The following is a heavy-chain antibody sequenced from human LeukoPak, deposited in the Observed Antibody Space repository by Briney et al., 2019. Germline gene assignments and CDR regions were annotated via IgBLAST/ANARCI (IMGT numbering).Heavy chain of an antibody. J-gene: IGHJ4*02. CDR2: IYYRGST. V-gene: IGHV4-31*03. CDR3: ARWSDPDFDY. CDR1: GGSISSGGYY. Sequence: SETLSLTCTVSGGSISSGGYYWSWIRQHPGKGLEWIGYIYYRGSTYYNPSLKSRVTISVDTSKNQFSLKLSSVTAADTAVYYCARWSDPDFDYWGQGTLVTVSS.